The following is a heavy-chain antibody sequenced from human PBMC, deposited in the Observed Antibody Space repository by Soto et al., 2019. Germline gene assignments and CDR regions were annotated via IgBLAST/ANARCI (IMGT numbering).Heavy chain of an antibody. CDR3: AREMVRGVGSDY. V-gene: IGHV1-18*01. Sequence: GASVKVSCKASGYTFTSYGISWVRQAPGQGLEWMGWISTYNGNTKYAQKHQDRVTMTTDTSTSTAYMELRSLRSDDTAVFYCAREMVRGVGSDYWGQGTLVTVSS. CDR1: GYTFTSYG. J-gene: IGHJ4*02. D-gene: IGHD3-10*01. CDR2: ISTYNGNT.